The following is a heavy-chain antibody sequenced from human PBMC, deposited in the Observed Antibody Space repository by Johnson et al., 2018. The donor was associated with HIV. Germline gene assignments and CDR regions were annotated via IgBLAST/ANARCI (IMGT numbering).Heavy chain of an antibody. V-gene: IGHV3-30-3*01. D-gene: IGHD3-16*01. CDR1: GFTFSSYA. CDR2: ITWNSGSI. CDR3: ARGVVGVLSNALDI. Sequence: QVQLVESGGGVVQPGRSLRLSCAASGFTFSSYAMHWVRQAPGKGLEWVSGITWNSGSIGYRDSVKGRFTISRDNSKNTLYLQMNSLRPEDTAVYYCARGVVGVLSNALDIWGQGTMVSVSS. J-gene: IGHJ3*02.